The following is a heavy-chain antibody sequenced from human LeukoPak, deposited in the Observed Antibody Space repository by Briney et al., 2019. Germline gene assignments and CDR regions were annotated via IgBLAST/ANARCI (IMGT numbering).Heavy chain of an antibody. CDR1: GFTFSTYW. CDR2: ISGSGGNT. Sequence: GGSLRLSCAASGFTFSTYWMSWVRRAPGKGPEWVSGISGSGGNTYYADSVKGRFTISRDNSQNTLYLQMNTLRAEDTAVYYCAKVVSGYHFDYWGQGTLVTVSS. J-gene: IGHJ4*02. V-gene: IGHV3-23*01. D-gene: IGHD5-12*01. CDR3: AKVVSGYHFDY.